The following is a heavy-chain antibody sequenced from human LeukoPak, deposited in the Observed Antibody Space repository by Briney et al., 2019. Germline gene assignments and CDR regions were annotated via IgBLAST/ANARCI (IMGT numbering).Heavy chain of an antibody. CDR1: GGSISSYY. Sequence: TSETLSLTCTVSGGSISSYYWSWIRQPAGKGLEWIGRIYTSGSTNYNPSLKSRVTMSVDTSKNQFSLKLSSVTAADTAVYYCARDGILGYCSSTSCPRVNWSDPWGQGTLVTVSS. CDR2: IYTSGST. CDR3: ARDGILGYCSSTSCPRVNWSDP. V-gene: IGHV4-4*07. D-gene: IGHD2-2*01. J-gene: IGHJ5*02.